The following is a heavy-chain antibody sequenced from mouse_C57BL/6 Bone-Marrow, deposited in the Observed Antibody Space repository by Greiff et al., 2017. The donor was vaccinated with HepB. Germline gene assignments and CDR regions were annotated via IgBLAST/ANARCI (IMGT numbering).Heavy chain of an antibody. CDR2: IDPANGNT. V-gene: IGHV14-3*01. CDR1: GFNIKNTY. J-gene: IGHJ1*03. Sequence: EVKVVESVAELVRPGASVKLSCTASGFNIKNTYMHWVKQRPEQGLEWIGRIDPANGNTKYAPKFQGKATITADTSSNTAYLQLSSLTSEDTAIYYCARVITTVVATGYFDVWGTGTTVTVSS. CDR3: ARVITTVVATGYFDV. D-gene: IGHD1-1*01.